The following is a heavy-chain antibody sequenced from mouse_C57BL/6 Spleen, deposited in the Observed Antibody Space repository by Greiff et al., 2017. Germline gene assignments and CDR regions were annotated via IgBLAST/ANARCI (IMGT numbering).Heavy chain of an antibody. D-gene: IGHD1-1*01. V-gene: IGHV5-17*01. CDR3: AREYYYGSSYAMDY. CDR2: ISSGSSTI. J-gene: IGHJ4*01. CDR1: GFTFSDYG. Sequence: EVQGVESGGGLVKPGGSLKLSCAASGFTFSDYGMHWVRQAPEKGLEWVAYISSGSSTIYYADTVKGRFTISRDNAKNTLFLQMTSLRSEDTAMYYCAREYYYGSSYAMDYRGQGASVTVSS.